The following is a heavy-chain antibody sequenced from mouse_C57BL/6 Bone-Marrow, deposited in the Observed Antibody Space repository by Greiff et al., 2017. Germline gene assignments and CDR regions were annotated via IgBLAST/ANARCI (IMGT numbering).Heavy chain of an antibody. J-gene: IGHJ4*01. CDR3: ARKFKGAMDY. CDR1: GYTFTSYW. CDR2: IDPSDSYT. V-gene: IGHV1-69*01. Sequence: QVQLKQPGAALVMPGASVKLSCKASGYTFTSYWMHWVKQRPGQGLEWIGEIDPSDSYTNYNQKFKGKSTLTVDKSSSTAYMQLSSLTSEDSAVYYCARKFKGAMDYWGQGTSVTVSS.